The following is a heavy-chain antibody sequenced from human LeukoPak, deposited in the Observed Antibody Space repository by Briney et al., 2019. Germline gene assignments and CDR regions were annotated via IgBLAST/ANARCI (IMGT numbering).Heavy chain of an antibody. V-gene: IGHV3-64D*06. CDR3: VIVRGYFDSSGSDY. J-gene: IGHJ4*02. D-gene: IGHD3-9*01. Sequence: PGGSLRLSCSASGFTFSSYAMHWVRQAPGKGLEYVSAISSNGGSTYYADSVKGRFTISRDNSKNTLYLQMSSLRAEDTAVYYCVIVRGYFDSSGSDYWGQGTLVTVSS. CDR2: ISSNGGST. CDR1: GFTFSSYA.